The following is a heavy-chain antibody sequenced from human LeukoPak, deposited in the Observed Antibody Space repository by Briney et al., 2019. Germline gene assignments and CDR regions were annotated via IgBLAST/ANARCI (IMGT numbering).Heavy chain of an antibody. CDR3: ARDSYYYGSGSYLA. D-gene: IGHD3-10*01. Sequence: PGGSLRLSCAASVFTFSSYWMHWVRQPPGKELVGVSGINSVGRNTRYAGSVRGGFIISRDNAKHTLYLQMDSLRAEDKAVYYCARDSYYYGSGSYLAWGQGTLVTVSS. J-gene: IGHJ5*02. CDR2: INSVGRNT. V-gene: IGHV3-74*01. CDR1: VFTFSSYW.